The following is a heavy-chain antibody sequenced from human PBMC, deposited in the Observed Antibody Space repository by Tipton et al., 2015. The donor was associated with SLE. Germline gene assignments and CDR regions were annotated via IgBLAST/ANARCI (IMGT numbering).Heavy chain of an antibody. J-gene: IGHJ6*03. CDR3: TRVANTALGGTYYYYMDV. CDR2: IRSYIYGGTT. CDR1: GFSFGDYV. Sequence: RSLRLSCTASGFSFGDYVINWFRQAPGKGLEWVTFIRSYIYGGTTEYAASVQGRFTISRDDSKSIAYLQMNSLKTEDTAVYYCTRVANTALGGTYYYYMDVWGKGTTVTVSS. V-gene: IGHV3-49*03. D-gene: IGHD5-18*01.